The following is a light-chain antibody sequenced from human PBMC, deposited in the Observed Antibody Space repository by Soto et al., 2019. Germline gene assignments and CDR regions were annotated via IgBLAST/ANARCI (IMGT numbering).Light chain of an antibody. CDR2: DAS. CDR1: QDISNY. CDR3: QQYKSYWT. V-gene: IGKV1-33*01. J-gene: IGKJ1*01. Sequence: DIQMTQSPSSLSASVGDRVTITCQASQDISNYLNWYQQKPGKAPKLLIYDASNLETGVPSRFSGSGSGTDFTLTITSLQPEDFATYYCQQYKSYWTFGQGTKVDI.